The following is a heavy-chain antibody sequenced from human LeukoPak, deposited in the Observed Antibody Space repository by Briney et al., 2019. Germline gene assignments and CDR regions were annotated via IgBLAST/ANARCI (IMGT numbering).Heavy chain of an antibody. V-gene: IGHV3-23*01. CDR2: ISGGGGST. J-gene: IGHJ4*02. Sequence: QPRRSLRLSCAASGFTFSSYSTSSGPQAPQKGLEWVSAISGGGGSTYYAASVKGRFTFSRDNSNTPLYLQMNSLRAEDTAVYYCAKFETTVTTSFAYWGQGTLVTVSS. D-gene: IGHD4-17*01. CDR1: GFTFSSYS. CDR3: AKFETTVTTSFAY.